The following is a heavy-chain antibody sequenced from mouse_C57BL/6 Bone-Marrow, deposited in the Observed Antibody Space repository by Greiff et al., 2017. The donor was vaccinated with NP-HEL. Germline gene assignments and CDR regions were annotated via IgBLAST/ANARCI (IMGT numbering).Heavy chain of an antibody. J-gene: IGHJ2*01. CDR3: ARKDDYGSSYDY. CDR2: IYPGGGYT. V-gene: IGHV1-63*01. Sequence: VQLQQSGAELVRPGTSVKMSCKASGYTFTNYWIGWAKQRPGHGLEWIGDIYPGGGYTNYNEKFKGKATLTADKSSSTAYMQFSSLTSEDSAIYYCARKDDYGSSYDYWGQGTTLTVSS. CDR1: GYTFTNYW. D-gene: IGHD1-1*01.